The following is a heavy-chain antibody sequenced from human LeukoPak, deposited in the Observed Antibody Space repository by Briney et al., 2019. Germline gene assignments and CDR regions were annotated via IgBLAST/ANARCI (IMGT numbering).Heavy chain of an antibody. CDR3: ARNAYYSADY. CDR2: IHHSGRT. Sequence: SETLSLTCDVSGGSISSGYWWSWVRQLPEKGLEWIGEIHHSGRTNYNPSLKSRVTISVDKSKNQFSVMLTPVTAADTAVYYCARNAYYSADYWGQGTLVTVSS. J-gene: IGHJ4*02. V-gene: IGHV4-4*02. CDR1: GGSISSGYW. D-gene: IGHD2/OR15-2a*01.